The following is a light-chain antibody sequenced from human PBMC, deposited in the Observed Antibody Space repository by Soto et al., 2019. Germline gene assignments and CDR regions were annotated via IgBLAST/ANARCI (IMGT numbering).Light chain of an antibody. CDR3: QQYISYPYT. CDR1: QTTNTW. J-gene: IGKJ2*01. V-gene: IGKV1-5*01. CDR2: DAS. Sequence: DIQMTQFPSTLSASVGDRVTITCRASQTTNTWLAWYQQKPGTAPKLLIYDASSLEGGVPSRFSASGSGTEFTLTIYILHTDDLATYYCQQYISYPYTFGQGTKVYIK.